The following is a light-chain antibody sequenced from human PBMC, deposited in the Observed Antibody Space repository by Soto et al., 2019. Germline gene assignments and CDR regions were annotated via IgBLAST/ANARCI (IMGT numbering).Light chain of an antibody. V-gene: IGKV1-39*01. J-gene: IGKJ2*01. Sequence: DIQMTQSPSSLSASVGDRVTITCRASQSISTYLNWYQQKPGRAPKLLIYAASSLQIGVPSRFSGSGSGTDFTLTISSLQPEDFATYYCQQSYSSLYTFGQGTKLENK. CDR2: AAS. CDR1: QSISTY. CDR3: QQSYSSLYT.